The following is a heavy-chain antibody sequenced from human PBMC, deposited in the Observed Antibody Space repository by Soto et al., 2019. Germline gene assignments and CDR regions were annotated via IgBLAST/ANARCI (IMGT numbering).Heavy chain of an antibody. Sequence: SETLSLTCTVSGGSISSYYWTWIRQPPGKGLEWIGNVYYSGSTNYIPSLKSRVTISIHTSKNQFSLKVTSVTAADTAVYYCARGGVWGYNRQDFDSWGQGTLVTVSS. V-gene: IGHV4-59*01. CDR3: ARGGVWGYNRQDFDS. D-gene: IGHD3-16*01. CDR1: GGSISSYY. CDR2: VYYSGST. J-gene: IGHJ4*02.